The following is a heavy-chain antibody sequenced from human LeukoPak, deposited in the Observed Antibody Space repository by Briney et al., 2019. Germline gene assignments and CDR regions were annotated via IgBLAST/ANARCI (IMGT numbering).Heavy chain of an antibody. CDR3: ATISRNDSFDI. Sequence: ASVKVSCKASGYSFTGYYIHWVRQAPGQGLEWMGWINPDSGGTNYAQKFQGRVTMTRDTSITTAYMELSRLRSDDTAVYYCATISRNDSFDIWGQGTMVTVSS. CDR1: GYSFTGYY. V-gene: IGHV1-2*02. J-gene: IGHJ3*02. D-gene: IGHD1-14*01. CDR2: INPDSGGT.